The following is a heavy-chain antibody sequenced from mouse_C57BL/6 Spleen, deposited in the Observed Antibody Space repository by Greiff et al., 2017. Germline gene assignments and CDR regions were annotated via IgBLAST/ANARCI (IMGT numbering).Heavy chain of an antibody. V-gene: IGHV1-76*01. Sequence: QVQLQQSGAELVRPGASVKLSCKASGYTFTDYYLNWVKQRTGQGLVWIARIYPGSGNAYYNEKFKGKATLTAEKSSSTAYMQRNSLTSEDSAVYFGSRRGYDGYLYYFDYWGQGTTLTVSS. J-gene: IGHJ2*01. D-gene: IGHD2-3*01. CDR2: IYPGSGNA. CDR3: SRRGYDGYLYYFDY. CDR1: GYTFTDYY.